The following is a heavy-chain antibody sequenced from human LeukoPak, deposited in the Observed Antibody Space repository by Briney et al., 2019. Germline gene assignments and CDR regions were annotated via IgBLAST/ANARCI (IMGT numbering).Heavy chain of an antibody. D-gene: IGHD3-3*01. Sequence: ASVKVSCKVSGYTLTELSMHWVRQAHGKGLEWMGGFDPEDGETIYAQKFQGRVTMSEDTSTDTAYMELSSLRSEDTAVYYCATQGWSGFHWLGYMDVWGKGTTVTVSS. V-gene: IGHV1-24*01. CDR3: ATQGWSGFHWLGYMDV. J-gene: IGHJ6*03. CDR1: GYTLTELS. CDR2: FDPEDGET.